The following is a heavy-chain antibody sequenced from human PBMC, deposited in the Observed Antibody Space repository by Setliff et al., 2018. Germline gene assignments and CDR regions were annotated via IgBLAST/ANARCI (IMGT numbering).Heavy chain of an antibody. Sequence: GASVKVSCKASGGTFSSYAISWVRQAPGQGLEWMGGIIPIFGTANYAQKFQGRVTITADESTSTAYMELSSLRSEDTAVYYCARDLIDPDYGDYLSFYYYGMDVWVPETLLVTVSS. J-gene: IGHJ6*02. CDR3: ARDLIDPDYGDYLSFYYYGMDV. CDR2: IIPIFGTA. V-gene: IGHV1-69*13. CDR1: GGTFSSYA. D-gene: IGHD4-17*01.